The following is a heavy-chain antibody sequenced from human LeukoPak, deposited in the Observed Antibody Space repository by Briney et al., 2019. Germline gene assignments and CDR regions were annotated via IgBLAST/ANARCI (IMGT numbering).Heavy chain of an antibody. D-gene: IGHD5-18*01. V-gene: IGHV3-30*02. CDR3: AKVGYSYGHS. J-gene: IGHJ4*02. Sequence: GGSLRLSCAASGFTFSSYGMHWVRQAPGKGLEWVAFIRYDGSNKYYADPVKGRFTISRDNSKNTPYLQMNSLRAEDTAVYYCAKVGYSYGHSWGQGTLVTVSS. CDR1: GFTFSSYG. CDR2: IRYDGSNK.